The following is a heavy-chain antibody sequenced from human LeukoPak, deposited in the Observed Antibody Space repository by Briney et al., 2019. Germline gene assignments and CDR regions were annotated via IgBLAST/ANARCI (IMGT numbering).Heavy chain of an antibody. CDR3: VKVLRIAATGSFDY. D-gene: IGHD6-13*01. V-gene: IGHV3-23*01. J-gene: IGHJ4*02. CDR1: GFTFSSYA. Sequence: PGGSLRLSCAASGFTFSSYALSWVRQAPGKGLEWVSGISGSGSSTYYADSVEGRFTISRDNSKNTVHLQMNSLRAEDTAVYYCVKVLRIAATGSFDYWGQGTLVTVSS. CDR2: ISGSGSST.